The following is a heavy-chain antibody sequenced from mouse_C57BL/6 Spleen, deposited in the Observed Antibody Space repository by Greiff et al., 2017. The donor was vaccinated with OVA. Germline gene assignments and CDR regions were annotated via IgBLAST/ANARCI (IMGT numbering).Heavy chain of an antibody. CDR3: ARSAITTVVAGNFDY. Sequence: VKLQQPGTELVKPGASVKLSCKASGYTFTSYWMHWVKQRPGQGLEWIGNINPSNGGTNYNEKFKSKATLTVDKSSSTAYMQLSSLTSEDSAVYYCARSAITTVVAGNFDYWGQGTTLTVSS. V-gene: IGHV1-53*01. J-gene: IGHJ2*01. CDR1: GYTFTSYW. D-gene: IGHD1-1*01. CDR2: INPSNGGT.